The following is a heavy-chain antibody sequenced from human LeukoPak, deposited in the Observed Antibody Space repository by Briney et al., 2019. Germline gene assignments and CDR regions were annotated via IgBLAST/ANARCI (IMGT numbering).Heavy chain of an antibody. CDR3: ARDLTSCWFDP. Sequence: ASVKVSCKASGYTFTSYYMQWVRQAPGQGLEWMGIINPSGGTTSYAQKFQGRVTMTRDTSTTTVYMELSSLRSEDTAVYYCARDLTSCWFDPWGQGTLVTVSS. J-gene: IGHJ5*02. CDR1: GYTFTSYY. CDR2: INPSGGTT. V-gene: IGHV1-46*01. D-gene: IGHD2-2*01.